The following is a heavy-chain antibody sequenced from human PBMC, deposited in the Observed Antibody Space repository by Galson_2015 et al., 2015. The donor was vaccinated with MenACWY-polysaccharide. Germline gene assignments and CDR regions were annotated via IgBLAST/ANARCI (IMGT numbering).Heavy chain of an antibody. J-gene: IGHJ3*01. CDR2: IMTDGSST. Sequence: LRLSCAASGFTFSSYWMHWVRQAPGEGLVWVSRIMTDGSSTSYADSVKGRLTVSRYNAMNTVYLQMNSLRVEDTAVYYCARDPHCGSGCAIHDAFDVWGQGTKVTVSS. D-gene: IGHD2-21*01. V-gene: IGHV3-74*01. CDR3: ARDPHCGSGCAIHDAFDV. CDR1: GFTFSSYW.